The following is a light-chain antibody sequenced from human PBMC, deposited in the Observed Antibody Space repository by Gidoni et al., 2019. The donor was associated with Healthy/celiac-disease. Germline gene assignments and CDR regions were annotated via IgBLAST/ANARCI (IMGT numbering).Light chain of an antibody. CDR3: QQRSNWLLT. CDR2: DAA. J-gene: IGKJ4*01. Sequence: EIVFTQSPATLSLSPGERATLSCRASQSVSSYLAWYQQKPGQAPRLLIYDAANRATGIPARFIGSGSGTDFTLTISSPEPEDFAVYYCQQRSNWLLTFGGGTKVEIK. V-gene: IGKV3-11*01. CDR1: QSVSSY.